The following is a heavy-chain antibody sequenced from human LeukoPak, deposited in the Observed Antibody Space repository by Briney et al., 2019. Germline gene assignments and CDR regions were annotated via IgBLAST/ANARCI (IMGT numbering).Heavy chain of an antibody. D-gene: IGHD2-2*01. Sequence: GRSLRLSCAASGFTFSSYGMPWVRQAPGKGLEWVAVIWYDGSNKYYADSVKGRFTISRDNSKNTLYLQMNSLRAEDMAVYYCARDACSSTSCYEIDPWGQGTLVTVSS. CDR2: IWYDGSNK. J-gene: IGHJ5*02. V-gene: IGHV3-33*01. CDR1: GFTFSSYG. CDR3: ARDACSSTSCYEIDP.